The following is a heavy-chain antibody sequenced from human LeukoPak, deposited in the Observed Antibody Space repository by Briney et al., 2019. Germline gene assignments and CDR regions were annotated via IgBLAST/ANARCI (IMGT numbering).Heavy chain of an antibody. D-gene: IGHD6-13*01. J-gene: IGHJ3*02. V-gene: IGHV1-69*13. CDR2: IIPIFGTA. CDR1: GGAFSSYA. CDR3: ARDPGYSSSWYDAFDI. Sequence: SVKVSCKASGGAFSSYAISWVRQAPGQGLEWMGGIIPIFGTANYAQKFQGRVTITADESTSTAYMELSSLRSEDTAVYYCARDPGYSSSWYDAFDIWGQGTMVTVSS.